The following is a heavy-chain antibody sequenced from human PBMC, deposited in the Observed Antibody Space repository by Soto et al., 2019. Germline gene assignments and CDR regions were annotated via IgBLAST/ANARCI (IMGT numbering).Heavy chain of an antibody. J-gene: IGHJ4*02. CDR2: INPSGGST. Sequence: ASVKVSCKASGYTFTSYYMHWVRQAPGQGLEWMGIINPSGGSTSYAQKFQGRVTMTRDNSKNTLYLQMNSLRAEDTAVYYCAKILYASGNQLFHYWGQGTLVTVSS. CDR1: GYTFTSYY. V-gene: IGHV1-46*01. CDR3: AKILYASGNQLFHY. D-gene: IGHD3-16*01.